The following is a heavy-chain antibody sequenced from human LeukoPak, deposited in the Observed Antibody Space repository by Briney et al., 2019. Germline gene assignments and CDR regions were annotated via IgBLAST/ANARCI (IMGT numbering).Heavy chain of an antibody. CDR2: ISGSGDNT. V-gene: IGHV3-23*01. D-gene: IGHD2-21*02. J-gene: IGHJ4*02. CDR3: AKDFVVVPGNVNYFDY. CDR1: VFTFSNYA. Sequence: GGSLRLSCAASVFTFSNYAMSWVRQAPGKGLEWVSAISGSGDNTYYADSVKGRFTVSRDNSKNTLYVQMKSLRAEDTAVYYCAKDFVVVPGNVNYFDYWGQGTLVTVSS.